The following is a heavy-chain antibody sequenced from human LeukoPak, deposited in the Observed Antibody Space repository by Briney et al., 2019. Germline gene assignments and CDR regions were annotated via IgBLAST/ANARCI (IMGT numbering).Heavy chain of an antibody. CDR3: ARSSGYPYFDH. Sequence: PGGSLRLSCVASGFTFSNSWMHWVRQAPGKGLVRVSHMNSDGSFTGYADSVKGRFTISRDNAKNTLYLQMNSLRAEDTAVYYCARSSGYPYFDHWGQGTLVTVSS. D-gene: IGHD3-22*01. V-gene: IGHV3-74*01. CDR1: GFTFSNSW. J-gene: IGHJ4*02. CDR2: MNSDGSFT.